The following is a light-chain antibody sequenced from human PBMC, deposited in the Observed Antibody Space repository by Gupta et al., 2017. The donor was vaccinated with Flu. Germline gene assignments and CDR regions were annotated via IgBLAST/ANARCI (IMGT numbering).Light chain of an antibody. CDR2: RAS. CDR1: HSLLQSNGYNY. J-gene: IGKJ2*01. Sequence: PVTPGETASNACRSRHSLLQSNGYNYVDWYLQNPAQAPQLLIYRASKRAYGVPDRFSGSGSGTDFTLKISRGEAEDVGFYYGMHALASPAFGQGTKLEIK. CDR3: MHALASPA. V-gene: IGKV2-28*01.